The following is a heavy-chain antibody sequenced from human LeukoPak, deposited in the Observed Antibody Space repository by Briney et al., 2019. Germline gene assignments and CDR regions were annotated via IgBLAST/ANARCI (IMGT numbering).Heavy chain of an antibody. Sequence: ASVKVSCKASGYTFTSYGISWVRQAPGQGLEWMGWISAYNGNTNYAQKLQGRVTITTDTPTSTAYMGLRSLRSDDTAVYYCARDRGTYYDILTGTSPGDYWGQGTLVTVSS. J-gene: IGHJ4*02. CDR3: ARDRGTYYDILTGTSPGDY. CDR1: GYTFTSYG. D-gene: IGHD3-9*01. V-gene: IGHV1-18*01. CDR2: ISAYNGNT.